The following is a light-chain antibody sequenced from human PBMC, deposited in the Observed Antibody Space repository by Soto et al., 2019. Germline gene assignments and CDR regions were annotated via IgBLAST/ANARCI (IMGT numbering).Light chain of an antibody. Sequence: DIQMTQSPSTLSGSVGDRVTITCRASQTISSWLAWYQQKPGKAPKLLIYKASTLKSGVPSRFSGSGSGTEFTLTISSLQPDDCATYYCQHCNSYSEAFGQGTKVELK. CDR2: KAS. J-gene: IGKJ1*01. CDR3: QHCNSYSEA. V-gene: IGKV1-5*03. CDR1: QTISSW.